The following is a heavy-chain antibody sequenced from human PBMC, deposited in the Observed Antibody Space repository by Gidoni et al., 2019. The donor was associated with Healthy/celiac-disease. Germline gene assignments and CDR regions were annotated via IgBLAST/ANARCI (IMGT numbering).Heavy chain of an antibody. D-gene: IGHD4-17*01. Sequence: QVQLVQSGAEGKRPGSSVKVSCKASGGTFSSYAISWVRQAPGQGLEWMGGIIPIFGTANYAQKYQGRVTITADEYTSTAYMELSSLRSEDTAVYYCARGGYGDYWENWFDPWGQGTLVTVSS. CDR1: GGTFSSYA. CDR2: IIPIFGTA. J-gene: IGHJ5*02. CDR3: ARGGYGDYWENWFDP. V-gene: IGHV1-69*01.